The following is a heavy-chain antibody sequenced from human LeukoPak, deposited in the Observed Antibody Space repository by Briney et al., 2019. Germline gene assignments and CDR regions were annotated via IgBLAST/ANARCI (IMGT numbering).Heavy chain of an antibody. V-gene: IGHV3-15*01. J-gene: IGHJ4*02. CDR3: TTGPYGYGSGTYYH. D-gene: IGHD3-10*01. CDR2: IKSKTDGGTT. CDR1: GFTFSNAW. Sequence: GGSLRLSWAASGFTFSNAWMSWVRQAPGKGLEWVGRIKSKTDGGTTDYAAPVKGRFAISRDDSKNTLYVQMNSLKTEDTAVYYCTTGPYGYGSGTYYHWGQGTLVTVSS.